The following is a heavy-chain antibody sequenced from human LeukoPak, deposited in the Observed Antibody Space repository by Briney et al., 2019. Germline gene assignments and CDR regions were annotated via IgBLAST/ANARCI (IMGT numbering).Heavy chain of an antibody. J-gene: IGHJ4*02. V-gene: IGHV1-69*13. D-gene: IGHD2-2*01. Sequence: SVKVSCKASGGTLSSYAISRVRQAPGQGREWMGGIIPIFGTANYAQKLQGRVTITADESTSTAYMELSSLRSEDTAVYYCARDPGYCSSTSCYADGDYWGQGTLVTVSS. CDR3: ARDPGYCSSTSCYADGDY. CDR2: IIPIFGTA. CDR1: GGTLSSYA.